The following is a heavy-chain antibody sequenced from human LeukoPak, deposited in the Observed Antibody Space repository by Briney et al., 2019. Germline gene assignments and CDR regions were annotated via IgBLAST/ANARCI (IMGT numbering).Heavy chain of an antibody. D-gene: IGHD6-19*01. CDR2: ISGSGGST. J-gene: IGHJ4*02. V-gene: IGHV3-23*01. CDR1: GFTFSSYG. CDR3: ARDRGGWPDY. Sequence: PGGSLRLSCAASGFTFSSYGMSWARQAPGKGLEWVSAISGSGGSTYYADSVKGRFTISRDNAKNSLYLQLNSLRPEDTGLYYCARDRGGWPDYWGQGTLVTVSS.